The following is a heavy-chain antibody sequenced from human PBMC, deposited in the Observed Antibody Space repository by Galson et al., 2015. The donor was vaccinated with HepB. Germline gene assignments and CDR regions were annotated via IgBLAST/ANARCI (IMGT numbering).Heavy chain of an antibody. D-gene: IGHD2-8*01. V-gene: IGHV3-23*01. CDR1: GFTFSSYA. J-gene: IGHJ6*02. CDR3: AKGYLPNSGQGTHRYCTNGVCSLARGMDV. Sequence: SLRLSCAASGFTFSSYAMSWVRQAPGKGLEWVSAISGSGGSTYYADSVKGRFTISRDNSKNTLYLQMNSLRAEDTAVYYCAKGYLPNSGQGTHRYCTNGVCSLARGMDVWGQGTTVTVSS. CDR2: ISGSGGST.